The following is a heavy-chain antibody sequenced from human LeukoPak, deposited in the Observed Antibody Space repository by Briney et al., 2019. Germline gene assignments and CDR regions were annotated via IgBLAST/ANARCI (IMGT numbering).Heavy chain of an antibody. CDR3: ARGAGIRIY. J-gene: IGHJ4*02. D-gene: IGHD6-13*01. CDR1: GGSFSGYY. CDR2: INHSGST. V-gene: IGHV4-34*01. Sequence: SEALSLTCAVYGGSFSGYYWSWIRQPPGKGLEWIGEINHSGSTNYNPSLKSRVTISVDTSKNQFSLKLSSVTAADTAVYYCARGAGIRIYWGQGTLVTVSS.